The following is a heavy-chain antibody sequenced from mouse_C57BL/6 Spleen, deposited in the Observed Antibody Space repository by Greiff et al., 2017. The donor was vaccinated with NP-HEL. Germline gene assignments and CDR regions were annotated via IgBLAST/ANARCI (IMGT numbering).Heavy chain of an antibody. Sequence: QVHVKQSGPELVKPGASVKISCKASGYAFSSSWMNWVKQRPGKGLEWIGRIYPGDGDTNYNGKFKGKATLTADKSSSTAYMQLSSLTSEDSAVYFCASFYYDYDEGYYFDYWGQGTTLTVSS. CDR2: IYPGDGDT. J-gene: IGHJ2*01. CDR3: ASFYYDYDEGYYFDY. CDR1: GYAFSSSW. V-gene: IGHV1-82*01. D-gene: IGHD2-4*01.